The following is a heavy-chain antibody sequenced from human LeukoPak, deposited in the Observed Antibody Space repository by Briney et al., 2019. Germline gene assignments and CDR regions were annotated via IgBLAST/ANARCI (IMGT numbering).Heavy chain of an antibody. CDR3: ARVEGYSYGVDY. J-gene: IGHJ4*02. CDR2: ISSSGSTI. CDR1: GFTFSNHG. D-gene: IGHD5-18*01. Sequence: GGSLRLSCAASGFTFSNHGMNWVRQAPGKGLEWVSYISSSGSTIYYADSVKGRFTISRDNAKNSLFLQMNSLRAEDTAVYYCARVEGYSYGVDYWGQGTLVTVSS. V-gene: IGHV3-48*04.